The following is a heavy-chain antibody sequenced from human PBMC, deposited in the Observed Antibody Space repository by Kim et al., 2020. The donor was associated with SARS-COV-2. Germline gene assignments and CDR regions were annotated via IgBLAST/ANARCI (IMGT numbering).Heavy chain of an antibody. V-gene: IGHV5-10-1*01. CDR1: GYSFTSYW. CDR3: ARFSRLNYYDSSGPLGMDV. D-gene: IGHD3-22*01. J-gene: IGHJ6*02. CDR2: IDPSDSYT. Sequence: GESLKISCKGSGYSFTSYWISWVRQMPGKGLEWMGRIDPSDSYTNYSPSFQGHVTISADKSISTAYLQWSSLKASDTAMYYCARFSRLNYYDSSGPLGMDVWGQGTTVTVSS.